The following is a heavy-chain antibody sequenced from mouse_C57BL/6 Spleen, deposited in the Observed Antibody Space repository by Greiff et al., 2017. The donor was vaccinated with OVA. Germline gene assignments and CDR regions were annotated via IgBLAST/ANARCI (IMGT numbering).Heavy chain of an antibody. V-gene: IGHV1-59*01. D-gene: IGHD2-5*01. Sequence: QVQLQQPGAELVRPGPSVKLSCKASGYTFTSYWMHWVKQRPGQGLEWIGVIDPSDSYTNYNQKFKGKATLTVDTSSSTAYMQLSSLTSEDSAVYYCARWAYYSNYYAMDYWGQGTSVTVSS. J-gene: IGHJ4*01. CDR1: GYTFTSYW. CDR3: ARWAYYSNYYAMDY. CDR2: IDPSDSYT.